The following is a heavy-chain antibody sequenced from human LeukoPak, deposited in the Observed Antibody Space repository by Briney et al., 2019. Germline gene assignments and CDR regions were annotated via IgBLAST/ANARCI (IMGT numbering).Heavy chain of an antibody. J-gene: IGHJ4*02. CDR1: GFTFNSYS. Sequence: GSLRLSCAASGFTFNSYSMNWVRQAPGKGLEWVSSIGSRSSSIYYADSVKGRFTISRDNAKNSLFLQMNSLRAEDTAVYYCARAPVAGEGYFDYWGQGTLVTVSS. D-gene: IGHD6-19*01. CDR3: ARAPVAGEGYFDY. CDR2: IGSRSSSI. V-gene: IGHV3-21*06.